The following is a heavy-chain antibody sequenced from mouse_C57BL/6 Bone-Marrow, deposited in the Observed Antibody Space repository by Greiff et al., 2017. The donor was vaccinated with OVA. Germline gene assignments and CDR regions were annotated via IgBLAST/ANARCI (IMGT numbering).Heavy chain of an antibody. V-gene: IGHV1-50*01. J-gene: IGHJ1*03. D-gene: IGHD1-1*01. Sequence: VQLQQPGAELVKPGASVKLSCKASGYTFTSYWMQWVKQRPGQGLEWIGEIDPSDSYTNYNQKFKGKATLTVDTSSSTAYMQLSSLTSEDSAVYYCARDGRDVWGTGTTVTVSS. CDR3: ARDGRDV. CDR1: GYTFTSYW. CDR2: IDPSDSYT.